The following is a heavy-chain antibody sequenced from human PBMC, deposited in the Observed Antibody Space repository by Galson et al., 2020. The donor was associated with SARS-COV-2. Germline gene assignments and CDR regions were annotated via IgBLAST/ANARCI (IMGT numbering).Heavy chain of an antibody. CDR2: ITNKAKSYTT. CDR1: GFTFSDHY. D-gene: IGHD7-27*01. J-gene: IGHJ4*02. V-gene: IGHV3-72*01. Sequence: GGSLRLSCAASGFTFSDHYMDWVRQAPGKGLEWVGRITNKAKSYTTDYAASVRGRFTISRDDSKNSLSLQMNSLKTKDTAVYYCARSNWALDYWGQGTLVTVSS. CDR3: ARSNWALDY.